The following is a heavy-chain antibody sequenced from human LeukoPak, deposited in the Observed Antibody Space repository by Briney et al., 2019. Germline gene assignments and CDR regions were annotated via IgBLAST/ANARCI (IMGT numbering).Heavy chain of an antibody. V-gene: IGHV3-74*01. J-gene: IGHJ4*02. D-gene: IGHD1-26*01. Sequence: GGSLRLSCAASGFTFNTYWMHWVRQAPGKGLVWVSRINSDGSTTTYADSVKGRFTISRDNAKSTLYLQMNSLRAEDTAVYYCVKDSPPRYSGSPPAYWGQGTLVTVSS. CDR1: GFTFNTYW. CDR3: VKDSPPRYSGSPPAY. CDR2: INSDGSTT.